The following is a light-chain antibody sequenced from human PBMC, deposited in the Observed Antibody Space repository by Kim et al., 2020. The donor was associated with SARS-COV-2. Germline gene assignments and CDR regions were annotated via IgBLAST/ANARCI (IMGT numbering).Light chain of an antibody. Sequence: VSPGQTPSITCYGDKLGDKYACWYQQKPGPSPVLVIYQDSKRPSGIPERFSGSNSGNTATLTISGTQAMDEADYYCQAWDSSIWVFGGGTQLTVL. CDR2: QDS. V-gene: IGLV3-1*01. CDR1: KLGDKY. CDR3: QAWDSSIWV. J-gene: IGLJ3*02.